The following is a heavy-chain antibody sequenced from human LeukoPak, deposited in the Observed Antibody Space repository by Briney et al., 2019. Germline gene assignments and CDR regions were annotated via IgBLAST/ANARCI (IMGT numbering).Heavy chain of an antibody. CDR3: ARDPTVTTHYWYFDL. CDR1: GFTFSSYW. J-gene: IGHJ2*01. CDR2: INSDGSST. Sequence: GGSLRLSCAASGFTFSSYWMHWVRQAPGEGLVWVSHINSDGSSTSYAASVKGRFTISRDNAKNTLYLQMNSLRAEDTAVYYCARDPTVTTHYWYFDLWGRGTLVTVSS. V-gene: IGHV3-74*01. D-gene: IGHD4-17*01.